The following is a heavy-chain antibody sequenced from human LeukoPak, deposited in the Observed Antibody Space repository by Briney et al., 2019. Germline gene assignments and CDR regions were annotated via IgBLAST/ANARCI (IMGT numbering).Heavy chain of an antibody. D-gene: IGHD3-10*01. V-gene: IGHV1-69*13. J-gene: IGHJ4*02. Sequence: GASVKVSCKASGGTFSSYAISWMRQAPGQGLEWMGGIILTLGTSNYAQKFQGRVTLTADESTSTAYMELSSLRFDDTAVYYCAREPRTYYYGSGSPHWGQGTLVTVSS. CDR2: IILTLGTS. CDR3: AREPRTYYYGSGSPH. CDR1: GGTFSSYA.